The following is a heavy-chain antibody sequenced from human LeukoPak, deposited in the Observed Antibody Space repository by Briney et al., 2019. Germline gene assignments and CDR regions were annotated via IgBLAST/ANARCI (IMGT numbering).Heavy chain of an antibody. J-gene: IGHJ4*02. V-gene: IGHV3-7*01. Sequence: GGSLRLSCAASGFTFSTYWMSWVRRAPGKGLEWVANIKQGGSEKYYVDSVKGRFTISRDNAKNSLYLQMNSLRAEDTAMYYCARDSAGNDYWGQGTLVTVSS. CDR1: GFTFSTYW. CDR2: IKQGGSEK. D-gene: IGHD6-13*01. CDR3: ARDSAGNDY.